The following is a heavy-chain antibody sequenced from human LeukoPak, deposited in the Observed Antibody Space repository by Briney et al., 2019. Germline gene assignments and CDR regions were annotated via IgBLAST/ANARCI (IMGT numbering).Heavy chain of an antibody. D-gene: IGHD3-10*01. Sequence: RASVKVSCKASGYTFTSYGISWVRQAPGQGLEWMGWISAYNGNTNYAQKLQGRVTMTTDTSTSTAYMELRSLRSDDAAVYYCAGDHSYYYGSGSQSWRYFDYWGQGTLVTVSS. J-gene: IGHJ4*02. CDR1: GYTFTSYG. V-gene: IGHV1-18*01. CDR2: ISAYNGNT. CDR3: AGDHSYYYGSGSQSWRYFDY.